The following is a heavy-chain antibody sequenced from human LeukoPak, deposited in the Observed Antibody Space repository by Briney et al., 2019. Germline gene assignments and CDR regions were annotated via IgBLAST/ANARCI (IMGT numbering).Heavy chain of an antibody. Sequence: SETLSLTCTVSGGSISSGGYYWSWIRQHPGKGLEWIGYIYYSGSTYYNPSLKSRVTISVDTSKNQFSLKLSSVTAADTAVYYCAKVGYCSSTSCWVHYGMDVWGQGTTVTVSS. D-gene: IGHD2-2*03. J-gene: IGHJ6*02. V-gene: IGHV4-31*03. CDR1: GGSISSGGYY. CDR3: AKVGYCSSTSCWVHYGMDV. CDR2: IYYSGST.